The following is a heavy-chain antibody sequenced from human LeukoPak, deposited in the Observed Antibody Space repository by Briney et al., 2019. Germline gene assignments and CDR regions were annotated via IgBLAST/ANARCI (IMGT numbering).Heavy chain of an antibody. CDR3: ATGYNNAYEH. CDR1: GFTFSSYW. D-gene: IGHD5-18*01. CDR2: IKGDGIST. J-gene: IGHJ4*01. V-gene: IGHV3-74*01. Sequence: PGGSVRLSCAASGFTFSSYWMHWVRQAPGKGLVWVARIKGDGISTIYADSVKGRFTISRDNAKNTVNLQMNSVRAEDTAVYYCATGYNNAYEHWGHGNLVTVSS.